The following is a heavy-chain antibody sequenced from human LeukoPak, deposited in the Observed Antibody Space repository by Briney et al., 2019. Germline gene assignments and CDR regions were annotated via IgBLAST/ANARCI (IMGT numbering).Heavy chain of an antibody. CDR1: GGSFSDYY. V-gene: IGHV4-34*01. CDR3: ARKAPGTLDL. J-gene: IGHJ2*01. CDR2: INHSGST. Sequence: SETLSLTCAVYGGSFSDYYWSWIRQPPGKGLEWIGEINHSGSTNYYPSLKSRVTISLDTSKNQFSLKLSSVTAADTAVYCCARKAPGTLDLWGRGTLVTVSS.